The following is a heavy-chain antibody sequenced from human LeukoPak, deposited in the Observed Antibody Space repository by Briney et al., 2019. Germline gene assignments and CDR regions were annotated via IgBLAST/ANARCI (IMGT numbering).Heavy chain of an antibody. J-gene: IGHJ4*02. CDR1: GFTFSSYA. Sequence: GGSLRLSCAASGFTFSSYAMHWVRQAPGKGLEWVAVISYDGSNKYYADSVKGRFTISRDNSKNTLYLQMNSLRAEDTAVYYCAREEPQYSSGWQHLDYWGQGTLVTVSS. D-gene: IGHD6-19*01. CDR2: ISYDGSNK. CDR3: AREEPQYSSGWQHLDY. V-gene: IGHV3-30-3*01.